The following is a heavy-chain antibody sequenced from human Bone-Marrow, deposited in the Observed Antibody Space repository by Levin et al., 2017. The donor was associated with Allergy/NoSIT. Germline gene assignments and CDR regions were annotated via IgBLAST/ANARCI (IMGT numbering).Heavy chain of an antibody. J-gene: IGHJ4*02. V-gene: IGHV4-59*01. CDR2: IYYSGST. CDR3: ARGGGYGSGSYSVDY. CDR1: GGSISSYY. Sequence: SETLSLTCTVSGGSISSYYWSWIRQPPGKGLEWIGYIYYSGSTNYNPSLKSRVTISVDTSKNQFSLKLSSVTAADTAVYYCARGGGYGSGSYSVDYWGQGTLVTVSS. D-gene: IGHD3-10*01.